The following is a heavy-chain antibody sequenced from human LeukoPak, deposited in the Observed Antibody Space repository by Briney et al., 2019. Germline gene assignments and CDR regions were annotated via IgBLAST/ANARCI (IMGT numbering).Heavy chain of an antibody. J-gene: IGHJ4*02. Sequence: GGSLRLSCAASGSTFSRYAMHWVRQAPGKGLEWVAVISYNGNNKNYAASVKGRITISRDNSKNTLYLQMNSLRAGDTAVYYCARDYGDYVFDYWGQGTLVTVSS. D-gene: IGHD2-21*02. CDR3: ARDYGDYVFDY. CDR1: GSTFSRYA. V-gene: IGHV3-30*04. CDR2: ISYNGNNK.